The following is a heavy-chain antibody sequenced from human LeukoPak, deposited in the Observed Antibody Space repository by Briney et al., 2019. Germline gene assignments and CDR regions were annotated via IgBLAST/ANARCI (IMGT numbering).Heavy chain of an antibody. CDR1: GFTFDDYA. D-gene: IGHD5-18*01. CDR3: TKLYGHSYGYIDY. J-gene: IGHJ4*02. Sequence: PGGSLRPSCAASGFTFDDYAMHWVRQAPGKGLEWVSGISWNSGSIGYADSVKGRFTISRDNAKNSLYLQMNSLRTEDTALYYCTKLYGHSYGYIDYWGQGTLVTVSS. V-gene: IGHV3-9*01. CDR2: ISWNSGSI.